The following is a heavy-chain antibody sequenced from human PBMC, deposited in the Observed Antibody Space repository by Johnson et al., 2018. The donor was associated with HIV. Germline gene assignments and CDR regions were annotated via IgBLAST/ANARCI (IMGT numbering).Heavy chain of an antibody. D-gene: IGHD5-18*01. CDR3: ARSNTATMYDVFDI. J-gene: IGHJ3*02. V-gene: IGHV3-20*04. CDR1: GFTFDDYG. CDR2: IIWNGASP. Sequence: DVQVVESGGGVVRPGGSLRLSCAASGFTFDDYGMSWVRQAPGKGLEWVSGIIWNGASPGYADSVKGRFTIPRDNAKNSLYLQMNSLRAEDTAVYYCARSNTATMYDVFDIGGQGTMVTVSS.